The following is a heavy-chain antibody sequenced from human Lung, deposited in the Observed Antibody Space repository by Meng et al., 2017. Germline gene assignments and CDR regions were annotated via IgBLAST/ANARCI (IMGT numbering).Heavy chain of an antibody. D-gene: IGHD6-19*01. CDR1: GFTFSSYS. CDR2: ISSSSSYI. V-gene: IGHV3-21*01. J-gene: IGHJ4*02. CDR3: AREFSSGWYEEDDY. Sequence: GESLKISCAASGFTFSSYSMNWVRQAPGKGLEWVSSISSSSSYIYYADSVKGRFTISRDNAKNSLYLQMNSLRAEDTAVYYCAREFSSGWYEEDDYWGQGTLVTVSS.